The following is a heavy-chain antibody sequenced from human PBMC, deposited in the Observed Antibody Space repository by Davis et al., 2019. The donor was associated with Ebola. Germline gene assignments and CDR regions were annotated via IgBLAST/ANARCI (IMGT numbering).Heavy chain of an antibody. D-gene: IGHD3-10*01. V-gene: IGHV1-69*13. Sequence: AASVKVSCKASGYTFTSYGISWVRQAPGQGLEWMGGIIPIFGTANYAQKFQGRVTITADESTSTAYMELRSLRSDDTAVYYCAREGLGGSGSYYKRNLDYWGQGTLVTVSS. J-gene: IGHJ4*02. CDR2: IIPIFGTA. CDR1: GYTFTSYG. CDR3: AREGLGGSGSYYKRNLDY.